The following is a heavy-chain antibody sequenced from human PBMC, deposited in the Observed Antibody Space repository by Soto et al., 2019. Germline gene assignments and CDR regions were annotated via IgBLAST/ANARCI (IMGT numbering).Heavy chain of an antibody. CDR2: ISGSDGKT. J-gene: IGHJ4*02. V-gene: IGHV3-23*01. D-gene: IGHD3-3*01. CDR1: GFSFISYA. Sequence: PGGSLRLSCAASGFSFISYAMSLVRQAPGKGLEWVSTISGSDGKTFYADSVKGRFSISRDTSKNMLYLQMNNLRGDDTAVYYCVRWSYLDYWGQGTRVTVSS. CDR3: VRWSYLDY.